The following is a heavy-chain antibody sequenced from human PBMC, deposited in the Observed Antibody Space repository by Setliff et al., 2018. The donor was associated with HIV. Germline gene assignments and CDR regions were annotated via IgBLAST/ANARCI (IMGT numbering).Heavy chain of an antibody. V-gene: IGHV4-31*03. CDR3: ARVKAGPYYYYYMDV. Sequence: SETLSLTCTVSGGSFTSGRYYWTWIRQRPGHPGKGLEWIGYIYYSGSTYYNPSLKSRVTISVDTSKNQFYLKLSSVTAADTAVYYCARVKAGPYYYYYMDVWGKGTTVTVSS. J-gene: IGHJ6*03. CDR1: GGSFTSGRYY. CDR2: IYYSGST. D-gene: IGHD6-13*01.